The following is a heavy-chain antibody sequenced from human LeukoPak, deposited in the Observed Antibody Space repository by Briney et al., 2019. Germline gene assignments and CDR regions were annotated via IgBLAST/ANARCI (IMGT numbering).Heavy chain of an antibody. Sequence: SETLSLTCTVSGGSISNYYWSWIRQPPGKGLEWIGYIYYSGSTNYNPSLKSRVTISVDTSKNQFSLELSSVTAADTAVYYCAKEGRSSYFDYWGQGTLVTVSS. V-gene: IGHV4-59*01. D-gene: IGHD6-6*01. J-gene: IGHJ4*02. CDR1: GGSISNYY. CDR2: IYYSGST. CDR3: AKEGRSSYFDY.